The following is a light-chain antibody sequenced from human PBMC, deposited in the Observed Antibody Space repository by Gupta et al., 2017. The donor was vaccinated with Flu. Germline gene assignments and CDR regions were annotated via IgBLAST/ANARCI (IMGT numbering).Light chain of an antibody. J-gene: IGLJ2*01. V-gene: IGLV2-14*01. CDR3: SAYARGSTWV. Sequence: QSALTQPASVSASPGKSLPLHCIGINRDIGVYNSVSWYQQQPGKAPKLMIYGVTSRPSGISNRFSGSKSGNTASLTISGLQAEDEADYYCSAYARGSTWVFGGGTRLTVL. CDR1: NRDIGVYNS. CDR2: GVT.